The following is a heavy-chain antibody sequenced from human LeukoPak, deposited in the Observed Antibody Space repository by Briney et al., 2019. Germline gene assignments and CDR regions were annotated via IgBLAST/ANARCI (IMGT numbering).Heavy chain of an antibody. D-gene: IGHD4-23*01. CDR2: INSDGTNT. CDR1: GFTFSSSW. Sequence: GALRLSCAASGFTFSSSWMHWVRQVPGEGLVWVSNINSDGTNTNYADSVKGRFTISRDNSKNTLYLQMNSLRDEDTAVYYCVNLWAGGWGQGTLVTVSP. CDR3: VNLWAGG. J-gene: IGHJ4*02. V-gene: IGHV3-74*01.